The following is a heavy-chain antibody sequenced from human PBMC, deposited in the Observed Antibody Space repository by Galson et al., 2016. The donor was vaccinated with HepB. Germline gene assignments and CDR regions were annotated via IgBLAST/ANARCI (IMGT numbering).Heavy chain of an antibody. CDR1: GFTFSSYG. V-gene: IGHV3-33*01. CDR3: AREFKIAAPGVLDY. CDR2: IWYDGSNK. J-gene: IGHJ4*02. D-gene: IGHD6-13*01. Sequence: SLRLSCAASGFTFSSYGMHWVRQAPGKGLEWVAVIWYDGSNKYYGDSVKGRVNISRDNSKNTLYLQMNSLRAEDTAVYYCAREFKIAAPGVLDYWGQGTLVTVSS.